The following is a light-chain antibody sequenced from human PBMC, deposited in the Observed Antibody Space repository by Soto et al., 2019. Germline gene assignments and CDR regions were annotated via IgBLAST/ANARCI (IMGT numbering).Light chain of an antibody. CDR3: CSYAGSSTSAV. Sequence: QSALTQPASVSGSPGQSITISCTRTSSDVGSYNLVSWYQQHPGKAPKLMIYEGSKRPSGVSNRFSGSKSGNTASLTISGLQAEDEADYYCCSYAGSSTSAVFGGGTQLTVL. CDR2: EGS. CDR1: SSDVGSYNL. V-gene: IGLV2-23*01. J-gene: IGLJ7*01.